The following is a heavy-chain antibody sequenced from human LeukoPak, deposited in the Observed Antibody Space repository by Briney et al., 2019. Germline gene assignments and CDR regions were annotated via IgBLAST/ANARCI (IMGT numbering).Heavy chain of an antibody. Sequence: PSETLSLXCTVSGGSISSYYWSWIRQPPGKGLEWIGYIYYSGSTNYNPSLKSRVTISVDTSKNQFSLKLSSVTAADTAVYYCARGLIAAAEDYFDYWGQGTLVTVSS. CDR1: GGSISSYY. CDR2: IYYSGST. D-gene: IGHD6-13*01. J-gene: IGHJ4*02. V-gene: IGHV4-59*01. CDR3: ARGLIAAAEDYFDY.